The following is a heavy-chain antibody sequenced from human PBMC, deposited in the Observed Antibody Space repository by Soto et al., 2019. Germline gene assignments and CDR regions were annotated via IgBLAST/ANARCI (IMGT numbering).Heavy chain of an antibody. J-gene: IGHJ4*02. CDR1: GFTFSSYS. D-gene: IGHD3-3*01. Sequence: PGGSLRLSCAASGFTFSSYSMNWVRQAPGKGLEWVSSISSSSSYIYYADSVKGRFTISRDNAKNSLYLQMNSLRAEDTAVYYCARVPFGVVIIHPYYFDYWGRGTLVTVSS. V-gene: IGHV3-21*01. CDR2: ISSSSSYI. CDR3: ARVPFGVVIIHPYYFDY.